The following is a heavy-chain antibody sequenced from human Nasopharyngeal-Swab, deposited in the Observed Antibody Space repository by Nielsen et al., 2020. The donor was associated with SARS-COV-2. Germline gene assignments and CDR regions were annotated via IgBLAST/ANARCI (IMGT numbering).Heavy chain of an antibody. CDR1: GYTFTVYY. J-gene: IGHJ3*02. D-gene: IGHD3-22*01. CDR2: INPNSGGT. Sequence: ASVTVSCKASGYTFTVYYMHCVRQAPGQGLEWMGCINPNSGGTNYAQKFQGRVTMTRDTSISTAYMELSRLRSDDTAVYYCARDYYDSSGYYWGHHDAFDIWGQGTMVTVSS. CDR3: ARDYYDSSGYYWGHHDAFDI. V-gene: IGHV1-2*02.